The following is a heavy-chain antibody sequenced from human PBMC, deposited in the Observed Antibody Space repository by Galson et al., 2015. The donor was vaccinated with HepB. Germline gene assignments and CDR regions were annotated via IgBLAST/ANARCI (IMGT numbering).Heavy chain of an antibody. CDR2: IDPSDSYT. V-gene: IGHV5-10-1*01. Sequence: QSGAEVKKPGESLRISCKGSGYSFTSYWISWVRQMPGKGLEWMGRIDPSDSYTNYSPSFQGHVTISADKSISTAYLQWSSQKASDTAMYYCARHLVGRLRFLEWAHNDYWGQGTLVTVSS. CDR3: ARHLVGRLRFLEWAHNDY. D-gene: IGHD3-3*01. CDR1: GYSFTSYW. J-gene: IGHJ4*02.